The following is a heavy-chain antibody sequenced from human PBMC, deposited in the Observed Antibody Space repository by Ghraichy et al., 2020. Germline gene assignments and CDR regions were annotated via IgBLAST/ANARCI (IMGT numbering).Heavy chain of an antibody. J-gene: IGHJ4*02. CDR3: ARDWASMISF. Sequence: ASVKVSCKASGDSFTGYYIHWVRQAPGEGLEWMGWVNPHSGDADYQQKFQGRVTMTRDTSISTAYMELDRLTSDDTAGYYCARDWASMISFWVQGTLVTVSS. D-gene: IGHD3-16*01. V-gene: IGHV1-2*02. CDR2: VNPHSGDA. CDR1: GDSFTGYY.